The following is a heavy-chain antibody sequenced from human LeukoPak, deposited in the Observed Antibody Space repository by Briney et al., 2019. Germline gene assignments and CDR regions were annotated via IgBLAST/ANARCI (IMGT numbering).Heavy chain of an antibody. CDR1: GYTFTGYY. CDR3: ARDLTWSDYGGSPYYFDY. J-gene: IGHJ4*02. CDR2: INPNSGGT. V-gene: IGHV1-2*02. D-gene: IGHD4-23*01. Sequence: ASVRVSCKASGYTFTGYYMHWVRQAPGQGLEWMGWINPNSGGTNYAQKFQGRVTMTRDTSISTAYMELSRLRSDDTAVYYCARDLTWSDYGGSPYYFDYWGQGTLVTVSS.